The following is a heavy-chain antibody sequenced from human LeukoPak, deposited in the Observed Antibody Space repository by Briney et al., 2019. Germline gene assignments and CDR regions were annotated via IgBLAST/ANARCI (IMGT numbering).Heavy chain of an antibody. CDR2: ISYDGSIK. J-gene: IGHJ4*02. CDR3: ARILDSAWGELGY. D-gene: IGHD6-19*01. CDR1: GFTFSTNA. Sequence: GGSLRLSCAASGFTFSTNAMHWVRQAPGKGLEWVSVISYDGSIKYYADSVKGRFTISRDNSKNTLYLQMNRPSAEDTAVYYCARILDSAWGELGYWGQGTLVTVTS. V-gene: IGHV3-30*04.